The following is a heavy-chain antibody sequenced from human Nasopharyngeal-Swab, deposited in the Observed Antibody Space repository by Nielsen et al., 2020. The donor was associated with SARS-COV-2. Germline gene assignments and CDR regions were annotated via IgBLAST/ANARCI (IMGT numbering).Heavy chain of an antibody. D-gene: IGHD1-1*01. CDR1: GFTFSSYS. Sequence: GESLKISCAASGFTFSSYSMNWVRQAPGMVLEWVSVIHSDGTSTKYADSVKGRFTISRDNSKDTLYLQMNSLRAEDTAVYYCAKDLPEGWNSYLWYFDLWGRGTLVTVSS. V-gene: IGHV3-23*03. CDR3: AKDLPEGWNSYLWYFDL. J-gene: IGHJ2*01. CDR2: IHSDGTST.